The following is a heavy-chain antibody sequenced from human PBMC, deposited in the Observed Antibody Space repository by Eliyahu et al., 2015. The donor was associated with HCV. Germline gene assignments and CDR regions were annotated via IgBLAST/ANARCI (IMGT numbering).Heavy chain of an antibody. V-gene: IGHV4-4*02. CDR1: GGSISSSNW. CDR2: IYHSGST. Sequence: QVQLQESGPGLVKPSGTLSLTCAVSGGSISSSNWWSWVRQPPGKGLEWIGEIYHSGSTNYNPSLKSRVTISVDKSKNQFSLKLSSVTAADTAVYYCARDQAGRDCSSTSCYDHDAFDIWGQGTMVTVSS. CDR3: ARDQAGRDCSSTSCYDHDAFDI. D-gene: IGHD2-2*01. J-gene: IGHJ3*02.